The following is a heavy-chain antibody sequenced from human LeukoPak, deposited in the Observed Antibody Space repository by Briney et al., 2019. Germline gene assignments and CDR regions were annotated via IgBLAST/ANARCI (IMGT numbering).Heavy chain of an antibody. V-gene: IGHV4-31*03. CDR3: ARAVRGVIINWFDP. Sequence: SETLSLTCTVSGGSISGSSYYWGWIRQHPGKGLEWIGYIYYSGSTCYNPSLKSRVTISVDTSKNQFSLRLSSVTAADTAVYYCARAVRGVIINWFDPWGQGTLVTVSS. CDR2: IYYSGST. CDR1: GGSISGSSYY. J-gene: IGHJ5*02. D-gene: IGHD3-10*01.